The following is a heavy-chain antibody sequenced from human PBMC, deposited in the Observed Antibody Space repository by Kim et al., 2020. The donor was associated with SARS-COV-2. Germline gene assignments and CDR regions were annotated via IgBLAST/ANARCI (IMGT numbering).Heavy chain of an antibody. V-gene: IGHV1-46*01. CDR3: ARVLVGATKGYFQR. J-gene: IGHJ1*01. D-gene: IGHD1-26*01. Sequence: AQKFQGRVNMTREPSTSTVYMDLSSLRSEDTAVYYCARVLVGATKGYFQRWGQGTLVTVSS.